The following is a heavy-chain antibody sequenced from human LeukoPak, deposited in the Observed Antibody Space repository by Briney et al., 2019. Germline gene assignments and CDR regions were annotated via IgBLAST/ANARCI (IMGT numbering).Heavy chain of an antibody. V-gene: IGHV3-23*01. D-gene: IGHD3-3*01. J-gene: IGHJ5*02. Sequence: PGGSLRLSCVASGFTFTNYAMSWVRQAPGKGLDWISSISASGCSTYYADSVKGRFTLSRHTSMHTLFLQMNKQTADDTAVYHCAKSKSGYFRFDLWGQGTLVAVSS. CDR2: ISASGCST. CDR1: GFTFTNYA. CDR3: AKSKSGYFRFDL.